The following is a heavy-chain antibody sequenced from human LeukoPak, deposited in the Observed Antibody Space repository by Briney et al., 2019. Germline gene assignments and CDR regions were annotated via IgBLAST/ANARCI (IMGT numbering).Heavy chain of an antibody. J-gene: IGHJ6*02. CDR3: TTERVLLWFGELRDYYYYAMDC. D-gene: IGHD3-10*01. Sequence: GGSLRLSCAASGFSFSNAWMSWVRQAPGKGLEWVGRIKTRTDGGTRDYAAPVKGRFIISRDDSQNTLYLQINSVKIEDTAVYYCTTERVLLWFGELRDYYYYAMDCGGQGPTVTVS. CDR1: GFSFSNAW. CDR2: IKTRTDGGTR. V-gene: IGHV3-15*01.